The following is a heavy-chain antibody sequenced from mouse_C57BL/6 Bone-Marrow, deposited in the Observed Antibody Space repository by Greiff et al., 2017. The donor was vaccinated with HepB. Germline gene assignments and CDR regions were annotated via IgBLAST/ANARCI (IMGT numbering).Heavy chain of an antibody. CDR3: TSLLYGSREYFDV. CDR1: GFTFSDAW. J-gene: IGHJ1*03. V-gene: IGHV6-6*01. D-gene: IGHD1-1*01. Sequence: EVKLMESGGGLVQPGGSMKLSCAASGFTFSDAWMDWVRQSPEKGLEWVAEIRNKANNHATYYAVSVKGRFTISRDDSKSSVYLQMNSLRTADTAIYYWTSLLYGSREYFDVWGTGTTVTVSS. CDR2: IRNKANNHAT.